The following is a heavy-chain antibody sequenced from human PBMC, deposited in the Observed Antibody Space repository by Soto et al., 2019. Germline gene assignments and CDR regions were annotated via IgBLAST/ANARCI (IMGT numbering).Heavy chain of an antibody. D-gene: IGHD3-10*01. CDR3: ARDFGY. CDR2: ISVDGSSY. Sequence: QVELVESGGGVVQPGRSLRLSCAASGFTFNRYAMNWVRQSPVKGLEWVAAISVDGSSYNYADSVKGRFIISRDNSTDTLYLQMSSLRVEDTAVYYCARDFGYWGQGTLVTVSS. J-gene: IGHJ4*02. V-gene: IGHV3-30*03. CDR1: GFTFNRYA.